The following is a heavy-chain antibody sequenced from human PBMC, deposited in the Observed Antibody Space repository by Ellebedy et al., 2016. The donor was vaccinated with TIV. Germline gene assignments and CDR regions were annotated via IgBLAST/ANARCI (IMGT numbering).Heavy chain of an antibody. Sequence: AASVKVSCKASGYTFTSYGISWVRQAPGQGLEWMGWISAYNGNTNYAQKLQGRVTLTTDTSTSTAYMELRSLRSADTAVYYCARRLELLHFDYWGQGTLVTVSS. CDR2: ISAYNGNT. CDR3: ARRLELLHFDY. V-gene: IGHV1-18*01. D-gene: IGHD1-7*01. J-gene: IGHJ4*02. CDR1: GYTFTSYG.